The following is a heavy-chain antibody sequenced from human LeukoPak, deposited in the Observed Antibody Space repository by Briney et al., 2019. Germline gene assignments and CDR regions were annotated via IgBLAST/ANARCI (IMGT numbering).Heavy chain of an antibody. CDR1: GFTVSSNY. J-gene: IGHJ6*02. Sequence: GGSLRLSCAASGFTVSSNYMSWVRQAPGKGLEWVSVIYSGGSTYYADSVKGRFTISRDNSKNTLYLQMNSLRAEDTAVYYCARGLGALYYYASGSRYYYAMDVWGQGTTVTVSS. V-gene: IGHV3-66*01. CDR2: IYSGGST. D-gene: IGHD3-10*01. CDR3: ARGLGALYYYASGSRYYYAMDV.